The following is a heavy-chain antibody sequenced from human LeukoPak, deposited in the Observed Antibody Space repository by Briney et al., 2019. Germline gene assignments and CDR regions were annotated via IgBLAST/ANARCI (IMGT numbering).Heavy chain of an antibody. CDR1: GASISSYY. D-gene: IGHD3-10*01. J-gene: IGHJ6*03. CDR2: IYYSGST. V-gene: IGHV4-59*01. Sequence: PSETLSLTCTVSGASISSYYWSWIRQPPGKGLEWIGYIYYSGSTNYNPSLKSRVTISVDTSKNQFSLKLSSVTAADTAVYYCARGGYYYGSGSYLYYYYMDVWGKGTTVTVSS. CDR3: ARGGYYYGSGSYLYYYYMDV.